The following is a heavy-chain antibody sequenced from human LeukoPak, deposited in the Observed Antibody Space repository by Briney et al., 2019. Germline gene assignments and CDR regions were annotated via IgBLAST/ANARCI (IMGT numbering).Heavy chain of an antibody. CDR3: AKHSSSGAGNWFDP. V-gene: IGHV3-30*18. D-gene: IGHD6-13*01. CDR2: ISYDGSNK. CDR1: GFTFSSYG. J-gene: IGHJ5*02. Sequence: GGSLRLSCAASGFTFSSYGMHWVRQAPGKGLEWVAVISYDGSNKYYADSVKGRVTISRDNSKNTLYLQMNSLRAEDTAVYYCAKHSSSGAGNWFDPWGQGTLVTVSS.